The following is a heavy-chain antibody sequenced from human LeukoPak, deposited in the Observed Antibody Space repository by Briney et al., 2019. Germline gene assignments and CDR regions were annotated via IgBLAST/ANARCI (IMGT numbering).Heavy chain of an antibody. CDR1: GFTFSNYA. V-gene: IGHV3-23*01. Sequence: GGSLSLSCAASGFTFSNYAMSWVRQAPGKGLEWVSAITGSGGNTYYADSVKGRFTIYRDNSKNTVFLQMNSLRAEDTAVYYCAKWGDYDVLAGYYVSDYWGQGTLVTVSS. J-gene: IGHJ4*02. CDR3: AKWGDYDVLAGYYVSDY. D-gene: IGHD3-9*01. CDR2: ITGSGGNT.